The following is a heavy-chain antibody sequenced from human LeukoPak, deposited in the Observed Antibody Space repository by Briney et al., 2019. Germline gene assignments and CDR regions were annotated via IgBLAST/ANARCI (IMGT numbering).Heavy chain of an antibody. CDR2: IKSITYET. Sequence: PGGSLRLSCAASGFSFTDAWMNWVRQAPGKGLEWVGRIKSITYETHYSAPVQGRFTISRDDSRTTLYLQMSSLRSDDTAVYYCVRHNEFFNWGQGTLVTVSS. V-gene: IGHV3-15*01. CDR1: GFSFTDAW. J-gene: IGHJ4*02. CDR3: VRHNEFFN. D-gene: IGHD3-10*01.